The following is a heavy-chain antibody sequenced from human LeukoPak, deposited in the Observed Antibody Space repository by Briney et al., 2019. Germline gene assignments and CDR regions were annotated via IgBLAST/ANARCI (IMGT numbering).Heavy chain of an antibody. D-gene: IGHD3-3*01. CDR3: ARGSPYDFWSGYYLRGPGGPLDY. J-gene: IGHJ4*02. Sequence: GGSLRLSCAASGFRFSTYWMTWVRQAPGKGLEWVAKINQDGSEESYVDSVKGRSTISRDNAKNSLYLQMNSLRAEDTAVYYCARGSPYDFWSGYYLRGPGGPLDYWGQGTLVTVSS. V-gene: IGHV3-7*01. CDR1: GFRFSTYW. CDR2: INQDGSEE.